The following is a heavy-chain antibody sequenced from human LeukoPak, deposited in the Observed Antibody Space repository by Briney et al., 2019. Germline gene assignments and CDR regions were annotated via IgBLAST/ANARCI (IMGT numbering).Heavy chain of an antibody. D-gene: IGHD6-19*01. Sequence: SETLSLTCAVYGGSFSGYYWSWIRQPPGKGLEWIGYIYYSGSTNYNPSLKSRVTISVDTSKNQFSLKLSSVTAADTAVYYCARDRGSGWYFDYWGQGTLVTVSS. CDR3: ARDRGSGWYFDY. CDR1: GGSFSGYY. CDR2: IYYSGST. V-gene: IGHV4-59*01. J-gene: IGHJ4*02.